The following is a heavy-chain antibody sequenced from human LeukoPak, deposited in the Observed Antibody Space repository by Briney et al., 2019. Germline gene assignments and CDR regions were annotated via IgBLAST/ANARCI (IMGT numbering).Heavy chain of an antibody. Sequence: SETLSLTCTVPGGPISYYYWSWIRQSPGKGLEWIGYIYYSGTTNYNPSLKSRVTISVDTSKNQFSLQLRSVTAADTAVYYCAREDPQTTVPEGMDVWGQGTTVTVSS. CDR1: GGPISYYY. V-gene: IGHV4-59*01. CDR2: IYYSGTT. J-gene: IGHJ6*02. CDR3: AREDPQTTVPEGMDV. D-gene: IGHD4-17*01.